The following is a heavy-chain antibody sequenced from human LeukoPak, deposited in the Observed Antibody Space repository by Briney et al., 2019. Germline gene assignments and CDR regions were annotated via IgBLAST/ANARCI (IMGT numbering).Heavy chain of an antibody. J-gene: IGHJ4*02. D-gene: IGHD4-11*01. CDR3: ARESTTVTTFDY. V-gene: IGHV4-61*08. Sequence: PSETLSLTCTVSGGSISSGGYYWIWIRQPPGKGLEWIGYIYYSCSTNYNPSLKRRVTTLVGTSKNQFSLELSSVTAADTPVYYCARESTTVTTFDYWGQGTLVTVSS. CDR2: IYYSCST. CDR1: GGSISSGGYY.